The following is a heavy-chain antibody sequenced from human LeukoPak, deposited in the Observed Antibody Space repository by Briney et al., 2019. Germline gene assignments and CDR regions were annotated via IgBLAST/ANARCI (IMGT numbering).Heavy chain of an antibody. CDR3: AKWGENFDY. CDR2: ISGSGGST. V-gene: IGHV3-23*01. CDR1: GFTFSSYA. Sequence: SRGSLRLSCAASGFTFSSYAMSWVRQAPGKGLGWVSAISGSGGSTYYADSVKGRFTISRDNSKNTLYLQMNSLRAEDTAVYYCAKWGENFDYWGQGTLVTVSS. D-gene: IGHD3-10*01. J-gene: IGHJ4*02.